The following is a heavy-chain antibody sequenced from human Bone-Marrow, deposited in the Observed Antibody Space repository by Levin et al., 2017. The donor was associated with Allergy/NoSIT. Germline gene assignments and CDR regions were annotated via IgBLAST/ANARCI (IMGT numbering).Heavy chain of an antibody. CDR2: VSAYSGNT. V-gene: IGHV1-18*01. J-gene: IGHJ6*02. CDR1: GYTFTTYG. Sequence: ASVKGSCKASGYTFTTYGLTWVRQAPGQGLEWMGWVSAYSGNTNYALNLQDRVTMTTDTATNTAYMELTSLRSDDTAIYYCARGHFPYYYYGMDVWGQGTTVVVSS. CDR3: ARGHFPYYYYGMDV.